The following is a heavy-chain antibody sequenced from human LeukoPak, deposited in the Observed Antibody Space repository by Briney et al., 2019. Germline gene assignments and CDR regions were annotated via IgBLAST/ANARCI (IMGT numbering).Heavy chain of an antibody. CDR3: AAADYGEFFDP. V-gene: IGHV3-30*03. D-gene: IGHD4-17*01. CDR1: GFTFSSYG. CDR2: ISYDGSNK. J-gene: IGHJ5*02. Sequence: PGGSLRLSCAASGFTFSSYGMHWVRQAPGKGLEWVAVISYDGSNKYYADSVKGRFTISRDNSKNTLYLQMNSLRAEDTAVYYCAAADYGEFFDPWGQGTLVTVSS.